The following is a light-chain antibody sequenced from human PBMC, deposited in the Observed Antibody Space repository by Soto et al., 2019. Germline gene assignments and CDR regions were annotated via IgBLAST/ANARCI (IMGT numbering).Light chain of an antibody. Sequence: EVVLTQSPGTLSLSPGERATLSCRASQSVRSSYLAWYQQKPGQAPRLLIYDASSRATDIPDRFSGSGSGTDFTLTISRLEPEDFAVYYCQQYGSSPITFGQGTRLEIK. V-gene: IGKV3-20*01. CDR1: QSVRSSY. CDR2: DAS. CDR3: QQYGSSPIT. J-gene: IGKJ5*01.